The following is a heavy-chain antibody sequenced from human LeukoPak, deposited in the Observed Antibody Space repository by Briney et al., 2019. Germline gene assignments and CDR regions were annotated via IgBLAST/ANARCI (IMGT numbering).Heavy chain of an antibody. J-gene: IGHJ6*04. CDR3: AELGITMIGGV. D-gene: IGHD3-10*02. V-gene: IGHV3-23*01. Sequence: GGSLRLSCAASGFTFSSFAMGWVRQAPGKGLEWVSTISDSDTSTYYADSVKGRFTISRDNFKNTLYLQMNSLRAEDTAVYYCAELGITMIGGVWGKGTTVTISS. CDR2: ISDSDTST. CDR1: GFTFSSFA.